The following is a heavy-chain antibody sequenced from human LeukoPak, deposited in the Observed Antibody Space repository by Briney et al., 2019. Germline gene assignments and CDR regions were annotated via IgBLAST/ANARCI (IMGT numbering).Heavy chain of an antibody. CDR2: MSFGESNK. J-gene: IGHJ4*02. D-gene: IGHD6-19*01. Sequence: QAGGSLRLSCAASGFTFNSYAIHWARQAPGKGLEWVAVMSFGESNKYYADSVKGRFTISRDNSKSTLYLQMDSLRAEDTAVYYCARDPRRPINLKIAVAQPYYFDYWGQGTLVTVSS. CDR3: ARDPRRPINLKIAVAQPYYFDY. CDR1: GFTFNSYA. V-gene: IGHV3-30*04.